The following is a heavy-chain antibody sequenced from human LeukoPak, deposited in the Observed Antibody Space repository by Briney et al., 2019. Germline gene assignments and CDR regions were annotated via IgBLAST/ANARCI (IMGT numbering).Heavy chain of an antibody. CDR3: ARDRSYYDILFRMDV. Sequence: GGSLRLSCKASGFTMSGIHMNWVRQAPGKGLDWVSGLYAGGSTYYAGSVTGRFTISRDNAKNSLYLQMNSLRAEDTAVYYCARDRSYYDILFRMDVWGKGTTVTVSS. D-gene: IGHD3-9*01. J-gene: IGHJ6*04. CDR2: LYAGGST. V-gene: IGHV3-66*01. CDR1: GFTMSGIH.